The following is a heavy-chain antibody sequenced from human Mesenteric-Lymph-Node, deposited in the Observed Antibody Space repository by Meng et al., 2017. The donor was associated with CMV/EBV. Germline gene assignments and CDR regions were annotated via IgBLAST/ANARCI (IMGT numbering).Heavy chain of an antibody. CDR3: AREDSLDAFDI. J-gene: IGHJ3*02. Sequence: GGSLRLSCVASGFTFSTYTMNWVRQAPGKGLEWVSSISRSSNYIYYGDTVKGRFTISRDNAKNSLYLQMNSLRAEDTAVYYCAREDSLDAFDIWGQGTMVTVSS. CDR1: GFTFSTYT. CDR2: ISRSSNYI. V-gene: IGHV3-21*01.